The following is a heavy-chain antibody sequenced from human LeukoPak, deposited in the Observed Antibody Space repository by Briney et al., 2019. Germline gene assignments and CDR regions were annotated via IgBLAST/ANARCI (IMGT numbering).Heavy chain of an antibody. Sequence: AGGSLRLSCAASGFTFSRYGMSWVRQAPGKGLEWVSAISGSGAATYYADSVKGRFTISRDNSKNTLYLQMNSLRAEDTAIYYCAKDAEWTTVTFDFDYWGQGTLVTVSS. J-gene: IGHJ4*02. D-gene: IGHD4-17*01. CDR2: ISGSGAAT. CDR3: AKDAEWTTVTFDFDY. CDR1: GFTFSRYG. V-gene: IGHV3-23*01.